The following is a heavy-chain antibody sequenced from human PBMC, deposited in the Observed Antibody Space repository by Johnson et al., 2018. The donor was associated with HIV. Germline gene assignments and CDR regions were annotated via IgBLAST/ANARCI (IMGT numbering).Heavy chain of an antibody. CDR2: ISYDGSNK. CDR3: RSQWTMITFGGDNAFDI. V-gene: IGHV3-30*04. J-gene: IGHJ3*02. D-gene: IGHD3-16*01. Sequence: QVQVVESGGGVVQPGRSLRLSCGASGFTFSSYAMHWVRQAPGKGLEWVAVISYDGSNKYYADSVKGRFTISRDDSKNTLYLQMNSLKTEDTGVYYCRSQWTMITFGGDNAFDIWGQGTRVTVSS. CDR1: GFTFSSYA.